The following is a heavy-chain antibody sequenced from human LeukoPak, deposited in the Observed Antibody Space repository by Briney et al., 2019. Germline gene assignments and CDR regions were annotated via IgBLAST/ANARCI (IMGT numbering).Heavy chain of an antibody. Sequence: GASVKVSCKASGYTFTSYGISWVRQAPGQGLEWMGWISAYNGNTNYAQKLQGRVTMTTDTSTSTAYMELRSLRSDDTAVYYCASNVLTGYPPINWFDPWGQGTLVTVSS. CDR2: ISAYNGNT. D-gene: IGHD3-9*01. CDR1: GYTFTSYG. J-gene: IGHJ5*02. V-gene: IGHV1-18*01. CDR3: ASNVLTGYPPINWFDP.